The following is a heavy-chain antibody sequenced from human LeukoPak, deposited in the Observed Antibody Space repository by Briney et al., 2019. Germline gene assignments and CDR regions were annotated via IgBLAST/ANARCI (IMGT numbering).Heavy chain of an antibody. J-gene: IGHJ4*02. D-gene: IGHD6-19*01. Sequence: PSETLSLTCTVSSASISSYYWGWIRQSPGKGLEWIGYIQNTGATNYNPSLKSRVSISKDTSKNHFSLQVRSVTAADTAVYYCVKHGSGWSFDYWGQGTLVTVSS. CDR3: VKHGSGWSFDY. V-gene: IGHV4-59*01. CDR1: SASISSYY. CDR2: IQNTGAT.